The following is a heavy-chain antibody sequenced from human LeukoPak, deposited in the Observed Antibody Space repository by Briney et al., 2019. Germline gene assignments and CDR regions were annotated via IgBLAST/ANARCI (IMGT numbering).Heavy chain of an antibody. D-gene: IGHD5-12*01. CDR1: GYTFTSYA. J-gene: IGHJ4*02. Sequence: ASVKVSCKASGYTFTSYAMHWVRQAPGQRLEWMGWINAGNGNTKYSQKFQGRVTITRDTSASTAYMELSSLRSEDTAVYYCARDGGYSGYDFFGYWGQGTLVTVSS. CDR3: ARDGGYSGYDFFGY. V-gene: IGHV1-3*01. CDR2: INAGNGNT.